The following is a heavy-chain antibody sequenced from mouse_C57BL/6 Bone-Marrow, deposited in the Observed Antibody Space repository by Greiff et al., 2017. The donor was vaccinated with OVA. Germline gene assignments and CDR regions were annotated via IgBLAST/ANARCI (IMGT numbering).Heavy chain of an antibody. CDR1: GYTFTSYW. Sequence: QVHVKQPGAELVKPGASVKLSCKASGYTFTSYWMQWVKQRPGQGLEWIGEIDPSDSYTNYNQKFKGKATLTVDTSSSTAYMQLSSLTSEDSAVYYCARPRYYYGSSLNFDYWGQGTTLTVSS. CDR2: IDPSDSYT. V-gene: IGHV1-50*01. J-gene: IGHJ2*01. D-gene: IGHD1-1*01. CDR3: ARPRYYYGSSLNFDY.